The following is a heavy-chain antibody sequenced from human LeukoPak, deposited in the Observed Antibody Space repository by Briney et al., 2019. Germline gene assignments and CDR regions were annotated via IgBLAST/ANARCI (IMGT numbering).Heavy chain of an antibody. V-gene: IGHV3-74*01. J-gene: IGHJ4*02. CDR2: ISSDGIDT. D-gene: IGHD2-15*01. CDR3: AKELCSGGSCYRGIFDY. CDR1: GFPFSTYW. Sequence: GGSLRLSCAASGFPFSTYWMHWVRQAPGKGPVWVSRISSDGIDTNYADSVKGRFTISRDNAKNTLFLQMNSLRAEDTAVYYCAKELCSGGSCYRGIFDYWGQGTLVTVSS.